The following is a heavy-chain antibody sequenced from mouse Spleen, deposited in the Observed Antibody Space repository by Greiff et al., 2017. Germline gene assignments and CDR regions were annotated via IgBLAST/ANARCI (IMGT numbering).Heavy chain of an antibody. D-gene: IGHD2-1*01. Sequence: EVKLVESGGGLVQPGGSLKLSCATSGFTFSDYYMYWVRQTPEKRLEWVAYISNGGGSTYYPDTVKGRFTISRDNAKNTLYLQMSRLKSEDTAMYYCARPLYYGKSSWFAYWGQGTLVTVSA. CDR2: ISNGGGST. CDR3: ARPLYYGKSSWFAY. J-gene: IGHJ3*01. CDR1: GFTFSDYY. V-gene: IGHV5-12*02.